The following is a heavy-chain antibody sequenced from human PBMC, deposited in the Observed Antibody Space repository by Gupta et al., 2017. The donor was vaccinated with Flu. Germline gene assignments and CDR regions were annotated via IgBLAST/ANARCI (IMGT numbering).Heavy chain of an antibody. J-gene: IGHJ6*02. Sequence: PGQGLEWMGGIIPIFGTANYAQKFQGRVTITADKSTSTAYMELSSLRSEDTAVYYCARGYSSSSDYYYGMDVWGQGTTVTVSS. D-gene: IGHD6-6*01. CDR2: IIPIFGTA. V-gene: IGHV1-69*06. CDR3: ARGYSSSSDYYYGMDV.